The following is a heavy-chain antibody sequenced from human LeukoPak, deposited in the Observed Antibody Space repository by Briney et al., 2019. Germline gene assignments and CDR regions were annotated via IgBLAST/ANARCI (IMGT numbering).Heavy chain of an antibody. CDR3: ARVKAAAIGFDY. CDR1: GGSISSSNW. Sequence: PSETLSLTCAVSGGSISSSNWWSWVRQPPGKGLEWIGEIYHSGSTNYNPSLKSRVTISVDKSKNQFSLKLSSVTAAVTAVYYCARVKAAAIGFDYWGQGTLVTVSS. CDR2: IYHSGST. D-gene: IGHD6-13*01. J-gene: IGHJ4*02. V-gene: IGHV4-4*02.